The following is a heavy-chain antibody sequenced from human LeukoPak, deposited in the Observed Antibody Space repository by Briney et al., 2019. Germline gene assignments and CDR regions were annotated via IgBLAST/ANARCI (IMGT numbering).Heavy chain of an antibody. J-gene: IGHJ6*02. CDR1: GYTFTSYD. D-gene: IGHD7-27*01. CDR2: MTPNSGFS. Sequence: ASVKVSCKASGYTFTSYDINWVRQAAGQGLEWVGWMTPNSGFSGYAHKFRGRVTMTGNTSISTAYMELSSLRSEDTAIYYCVTNWGSRYYSDMDVWGQGTTVTVSS. CDR3: VTNWGSRYYSDMDV. V-gene: IGHV1-8*01.